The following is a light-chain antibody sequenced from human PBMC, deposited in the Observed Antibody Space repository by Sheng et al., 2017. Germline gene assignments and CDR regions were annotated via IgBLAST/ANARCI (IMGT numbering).Light chain of an antibody. Sequence: EIVLTQSPATLSLSPGERATLSCRASQTVSISLAWYQQKPGQAPRLLIYDASNRATGIPARFSGSGSGTDFTLTISSLEPEDFAVYYCQQRSNWPPDTFGQGTRLEIK. CDR1: QTVSIS. CDR2: DAS. J-gene: IGKJ5*01. V-gene: IGKV3-11*01. CDR3: QQRSNWPPDT.